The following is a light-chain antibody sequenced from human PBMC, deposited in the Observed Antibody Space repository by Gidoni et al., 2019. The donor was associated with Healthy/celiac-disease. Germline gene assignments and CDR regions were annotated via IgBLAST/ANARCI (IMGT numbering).Light chain of an antibody. V-gene: IGKV1-33*01. CDR1: QDISNY. CDR3: QQYDNLPYT. Sequence: DIQMTQSPSSLSASVGDRVNITCQASQDISNYLNWYQQQPGKAPKLLIDDASNLETGVPSRFSGSGSGTDFTFTISSLQPEDIATYYCQQYDNLPYTFGQGTKLEIK. CDR2: DAS. J-gene: IGKJ2*01.